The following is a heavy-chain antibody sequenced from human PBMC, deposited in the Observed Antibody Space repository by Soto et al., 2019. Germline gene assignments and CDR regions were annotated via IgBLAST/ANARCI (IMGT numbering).Heavy chain of an antibody. CDR2: INPNSGGT. V-gene: IGHV1-2*02. Sequence: QVQLVQSGAEVKKPGASVKVSCKASGYTFTGYYMHWVRQAPGQGLEWMGWINPNSGGTNYAQKFQGGVTMTRDTSISTAYMELSRLRSDDTAVYYCARSLIVVVPAAQRCGMDVWGQGTTVTVSS. CDR1: GYTFTGYY. CDR3: ARSLIVVVPAAQRCGMDV. J-gene: IGHJ6*02. D-gene: IGHD2-2*01.